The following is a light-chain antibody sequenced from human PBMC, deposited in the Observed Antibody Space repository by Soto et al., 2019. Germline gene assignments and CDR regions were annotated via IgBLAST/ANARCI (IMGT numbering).Light chain of an antibody. J-gene: IGKJ5*01. CDR1: QRVSSDY. Sequence: IAFTPFPVILALSPRSRTTLSFRASQRVSSDYLAWYQQKPGQAPRLLIFGAFSRATGIPDRFSGSGSGTDFTLTITRLEPEDFAMYYCQQYGGSPITFGLGTRLEIK. CDR3: QQYGGSPIT. CDR2: GAF. V-gene: IGKV3-20*01.